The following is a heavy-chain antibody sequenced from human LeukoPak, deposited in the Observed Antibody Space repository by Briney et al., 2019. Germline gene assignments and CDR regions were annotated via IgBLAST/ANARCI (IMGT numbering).Heavy chain of an antibody. J-gene: IGHJ4*02. Sequence: PGGSLRLSCAASGFTFSNYWMSWVRQAPGKGLEWVANIKQHGGERHYVGSVEGRFTISRDNAKNSLYLQMNSPRAEDTAVYYCARDQGPVGMSDYWGQGILVTVSS. CDR2: IKQHGGER. V-gene: IGHV3-7*01. D-gene: IGHD1-26*01. CDR3: ARDQGPVGMSDY. CDR1: GFTFSNYW.